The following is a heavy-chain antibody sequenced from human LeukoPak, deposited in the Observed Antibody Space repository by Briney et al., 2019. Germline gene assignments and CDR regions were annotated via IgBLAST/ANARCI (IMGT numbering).Heavy chain of an antibody. CDR2: IRQDGNEQ. Sequence: GGSLRLSCAASGFIFSNYWMSWVRQAPGKGLEWVANIRQDGNEQYYMDSVKGRFTISRDNAKNSLFLQMNSLRAEDTAVYYCARAPYSGGWYLMYWGQGTLVTVSS. CDR1: GFIFSNYW. D-gene: IGHD6-19*01. J-gene: IGHJ4*02. V-gene: IGHV3-7*01. CDR3: ARAPYSGGWYLMY.